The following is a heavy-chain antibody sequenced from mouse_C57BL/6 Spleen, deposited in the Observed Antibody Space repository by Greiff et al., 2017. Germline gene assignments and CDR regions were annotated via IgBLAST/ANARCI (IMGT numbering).Heavy chain of an antibody. Sequence: QVQLQQPGAELVKPGASVKLSCKASGYTFTSYWMQWVKQRPGQGLEWIGEIDPSDSYTNYNQKFKGKATLTVDTSSSTAYMQRSSLTSEDSAVYYCARYVYYYGSSDYWGQGTTLTVSS. D-gene: IGHD1-1*01. CDR3: ARYVYYYGSSDY. V-gene: IGHV1-50*01. CDR2: IDPSDSYT. CDR1: GYTFTSYW. J-gene: IGHJ2*01.